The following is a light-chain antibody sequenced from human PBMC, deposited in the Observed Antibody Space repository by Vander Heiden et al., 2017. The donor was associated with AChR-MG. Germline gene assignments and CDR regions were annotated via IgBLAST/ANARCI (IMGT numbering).Light chain of an antibody. CDR1: QSVSSD. Sequence: IVLTQSPATLSLSPGESATLSCRASQSVSSDLAWYQQTPGQAPRLLIYDASNRATSIPARFSGSGSVTDFTLTISSLEPEDFAVYYCQQRSNWPPTFGGGTKVEIK. V-gene: IGKV3-11*01. J-gene: IGKJ4*01. CDR3: QQRSNWPPT. CDR2: DAS.